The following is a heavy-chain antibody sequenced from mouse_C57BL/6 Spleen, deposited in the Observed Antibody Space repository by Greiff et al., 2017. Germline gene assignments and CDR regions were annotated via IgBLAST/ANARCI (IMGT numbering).Heavy chain of an antibody. D-gene: IGHD2-1*01. Sequence: QVQLQQSGAELVRPGASVTLSCKASGYTFTDYEMHWVKQTPVHGLEWIGAIDPETGGTAYNQKFKGKAILTADKSSSTAYMELRSLTSEDSAVYYCTRREELYYGYFDYWGQGTTLTVSS. CDR2: IDPETGGT. V-gene: IGHV1-15*01. CDR3: TRREELYYGYFDY. J-gene: IGHJ2*01. CDR1: GYTFTDYE.